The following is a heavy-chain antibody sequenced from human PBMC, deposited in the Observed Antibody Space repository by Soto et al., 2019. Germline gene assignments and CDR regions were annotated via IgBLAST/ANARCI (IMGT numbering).Heavy chain of an antibody. V-gene: IGHV2-5*02. CDR1: GFSLSTSGVG. J-gene: IGHJ4*02. D-gene: IGHD1-1*01. CDR3: VRRTTAFDF. CDR2: IYWDDER. Sequence: HITLKESGPTLVKPTQTLTLTCTFSGFSLSTSGVGVGWIRQPPGRAPYWLALIYWDDERRYSPSLNNRLTITKDTSKNQVVLTMTNMDPVDTATYYCVRRTTAFDFWGQGTLVTVSS.